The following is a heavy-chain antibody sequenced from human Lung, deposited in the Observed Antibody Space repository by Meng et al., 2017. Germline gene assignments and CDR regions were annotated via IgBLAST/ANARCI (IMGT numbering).Heavy chain of an antibody. D-gene: IGHD7-27*01. J-gene: IGHJ4*02. CDR2: ISGSGSSP. CDR3: AKKGWLYWGSGDDY. Sequence: EVDLGESGGGLGQPGGSLRLSCAASGFTFSRYAMSWVRQAPGKGLEWVSAISGSGSSPYYADSVKGRFTISRDNSKNTLYLQMNSLRAEDTAVYYCAKKGWLYWGSGDDYWGQGTLVTVSS. V-gene: IGHV3-23*04. CDR1: GFTFSRYA.